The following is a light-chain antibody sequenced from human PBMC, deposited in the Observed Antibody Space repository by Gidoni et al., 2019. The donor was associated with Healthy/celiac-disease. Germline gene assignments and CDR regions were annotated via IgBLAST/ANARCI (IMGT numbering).Light chain of an antibody. V-gene: IGKV1-33*01. CDR2: DAS. Sequence: DIQMTQSPSPLSASVGDRVTIPCQASQDISNYLNWYQQKPGKAPKLLIYDASNLETGVPSKFSGRGSGTDFTFTISSLQPEDIATYYCQQYDNLPLTFGGGTKVEIK. CDR3: QQYDNLPLT. J-gene: IGKJ4*02. CDR1: QDISNY.